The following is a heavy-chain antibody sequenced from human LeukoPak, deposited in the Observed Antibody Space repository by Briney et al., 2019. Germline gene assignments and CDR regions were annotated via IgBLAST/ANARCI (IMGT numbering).Heavy chain of an antibody. CDR2: IYHNGRT. Sequence: SETQSLTCTVSGGSISSYYWSWIRQPPGKGLEWIGYIYHNGRTNYNPSLKSRVTISVDTSENQFSLKLSSVTAADTAVYYCASFSDYGGNFFDYWGQGTLVTVSS. D-gene: IGHD4-23*01. J-gene: IGHJ4*02. V-gene: IGHV4-59*08. CDR1: GGSISSYY. CDR3: ASFSDYGGNFFDY.